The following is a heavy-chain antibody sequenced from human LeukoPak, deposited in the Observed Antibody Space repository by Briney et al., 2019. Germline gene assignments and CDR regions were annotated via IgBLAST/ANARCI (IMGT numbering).Heavy chain of an antibody. CDR3: ARHFFWSGSYFDY. D-gene: IGHD3-3*01. V-gene: IGHV4-38-2*01. J-gene: IGHJ4*02. CDR1: GYFISSGYY. Sequence: SETLSLTCAVSGYFISSGYYWGWIRQPPGKVLEWIGSIYHSGSTYYNPSLKSRVTISVDTSKNHFSLKLSSVTAADTAVYYCARHFFWSGSYFDYWGQGTLVTVSS. CDR2: IYHSGST.